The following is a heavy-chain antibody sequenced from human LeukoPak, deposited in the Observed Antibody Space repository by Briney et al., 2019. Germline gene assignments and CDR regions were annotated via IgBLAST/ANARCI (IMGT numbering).Heavy chain of an antibody. CDR1: GYTFISYG. J-gene: IGHJ4*02. Sequence: SVKVSCKASGYTFISYGIHWVRQAPGQGLEWMGWVSAYNGHTNYEQKFQGRVTMTTDTSTSTAYMELRSLRSDDTAVYYCARPRSSGWYELDYWGQGTLVTVSS. V-gene: IGHV1-18*01. D-gene: IGHD6-19*01. CDR2: VSAYNGHT. CDR3: ARPRSSGWYELDY.